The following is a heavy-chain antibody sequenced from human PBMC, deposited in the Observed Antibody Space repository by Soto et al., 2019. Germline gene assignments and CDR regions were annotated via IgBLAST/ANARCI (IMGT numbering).Heavy chain of an antibody. CDR2: IWYDGSNR. J-gene: IGHJ4*02. CDR3: ARDRATSYFDY. CDR1: GFTFSSFG. V-gene: IGHV3-33*01. Sequence: GGSLRLSCAASGFTFSSFGMHWVRQAPGQGLEWVAFIWYDGSNRYHVDSVKGRFTISRDNSKSTLYLQMNSLRAEDTAVYYCARDRATSYFDYWGQGTLVT.